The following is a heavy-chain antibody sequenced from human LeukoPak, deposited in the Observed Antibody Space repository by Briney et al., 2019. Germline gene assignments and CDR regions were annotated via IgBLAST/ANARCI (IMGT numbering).Heavy chain of an antibody. CDR1: GFTFSSYS. CDR2: ISSSSSYI. CDR3: ARASRYYGSGSYPNWFDP. Sequence: GGSLRLSCAASGFTFSSYSMNWVRQAPGKGLEWVSSISSSSSYIYYADSVKGRFTISRDNAKNSLYLQMNSLRAEDTAVYYCARASRYYGSGSYPNWFDPWGQGTLVTVSS. J-gene: IGHJ5*02. D-gene: IGHD3-10*01. V-gene: IGHV3-21*01.